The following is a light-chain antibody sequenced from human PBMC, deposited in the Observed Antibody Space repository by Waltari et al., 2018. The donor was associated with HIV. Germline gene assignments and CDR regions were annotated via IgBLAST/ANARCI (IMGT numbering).Light chain of an antibody. Sequence: QSALTQPRSVSGSPGQSVTISCTGTSSDIGGYNYASWYQQHPGKAPKLMIYDVSKRPSGVPDRFSGSKFDNTASLTISGLQVDDEGDYYCCSYAGSYIWVFGGGTKLTVL. CDR2: DVS. J-gene: IGLJ3*02. CDR3: CSYAGSYIWV. V-gene: IGLV2-11*01. CDR1: SSDIGGYNY.